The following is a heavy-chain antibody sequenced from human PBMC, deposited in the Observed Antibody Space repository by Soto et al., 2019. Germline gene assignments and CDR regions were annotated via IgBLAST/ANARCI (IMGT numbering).Heavy chain of an antibody. Sequence: SETLSLTCTVSGGSISSGGYYWSWIRQHPGKGLEWIGYIYYSGSTYYNPSLKSRVTISVDTSKNQFSLKLSSVTAADTAVYYCARARGKYQLLYYFDYWGQGTLVTVSS. CDR2: IYYSGST. V-gene: IGHV4-31*03. J-gene: IGHJ4*02. CDR1: GGSISSGGYY. D-gene: IGHD2-2*01. CDR3: ARARGKYQLLYYFDY.